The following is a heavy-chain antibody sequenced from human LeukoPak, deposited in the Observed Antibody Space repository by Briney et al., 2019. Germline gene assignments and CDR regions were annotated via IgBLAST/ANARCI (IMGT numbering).Heavy chain of an antibody. CDR3: ASGGGVAAAGY. CDR1: GGSFSGYY. Sequence: SETLSLTCAVYGGSFSGYYWSWIGRPPGKGREWIGEINHSGSTNYNPSLKSRVTISVDTSKNQFSLKLSSVTAADTAVYYCASGGGVAAAGYWGQGTLVTVSS. V-gene: IGHV4-34*01. D-gene: IGHD6-13*01. J-gene: IGHJ4*02. CDR2: INHSGST.